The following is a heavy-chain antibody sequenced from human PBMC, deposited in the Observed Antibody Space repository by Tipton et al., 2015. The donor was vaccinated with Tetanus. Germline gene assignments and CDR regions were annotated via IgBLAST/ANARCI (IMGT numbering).Heavy chain of an antibody. J-gene: IGHJ5*02. CDR1: GFQFSSYA. V-gene: IGHV3-33*01. CDR2: IWYDGSDR. CDR3: ARDDFIRDSADT. D-gene: IGHD2-21*01. Sequence: SLRLSCEASGFQFSSYAMHWVRQDPGKGLEWLAVIWYDGSDRFYADSVKGRFTISRDNSRNTLALQMTSLRVDDTGVYFCARDDFIRDSADTWGQGTLVVVSS.